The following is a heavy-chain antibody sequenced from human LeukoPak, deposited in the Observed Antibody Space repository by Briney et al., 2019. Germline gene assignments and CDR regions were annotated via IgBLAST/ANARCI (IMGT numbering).Heavy chain of an antibody. V-gene: IGHV4-59*12. CDR1: GGSISRYY. D-gene: IGHD3-10*01. Sequence: PSETLSLTCTVSGGSISRYYWSWIRQPPGKGLEWIGYIYYSGSTHYDPSLKSRVTISVDTPKTQFSLKLSSVTPADTAVYYCARGVLLWFGDRAFDIWGQGTMVTVSS. CDR3: ARGVLLWFGDRAFDI. J-gene: IGHJ3*02. CDR2: IYYSGST.